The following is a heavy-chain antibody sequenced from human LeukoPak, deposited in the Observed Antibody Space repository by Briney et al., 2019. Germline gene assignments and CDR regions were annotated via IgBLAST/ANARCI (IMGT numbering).Heavy chain of an antibody. CDR1: GYTFTNYA. D-gene: IGHD6-19*01. V-gene: IGHV1-3*01. CDR2: INAGNGIT. CDR3: ARGYPGIAVAGPDF. Sequence: ASVKVSCKASGYTFTNYAMHWVRQAPGQRLEWMGWINAGNGITKYSQIFQGRVTITRDTSAYTAYMELSSLRSEDTAVYYCARGYPGIAVAGPDFWGQGTLVTVSS. J-gene: IGHJ4*02.